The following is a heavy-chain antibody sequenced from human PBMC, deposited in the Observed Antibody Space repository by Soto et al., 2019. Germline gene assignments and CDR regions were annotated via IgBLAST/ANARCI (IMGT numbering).Heavy chain of an antibody. D-gene: IGHD1-26*01. V-gene: IGHV3-53*02. Sequence: EVQLVETGGGLIQPGGSLRLSCLASGFSVTTNYIIWVRQPPGKGLEWVSTTFTGGSTHYADSVEGRFSISRDNSKNTVYLQMNNLRVEDTAVYYCAKKPPSSIQGWAFGMDVWGQGTTVSVSS. CDR2: TFTGGST. CDR1: GFSVTTNY. J-gene: IGHJ6*02. CDR3: AKKPPSSIQGWAFGMDV.